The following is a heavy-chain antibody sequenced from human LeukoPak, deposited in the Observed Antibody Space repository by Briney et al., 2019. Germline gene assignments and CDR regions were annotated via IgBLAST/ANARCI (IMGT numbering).Heavy chain of an antibody. CDR3: ANFAEGSGDY. D-gene: IGHD6-19*01. Sequence: QPGGSLRLSCAASGFTFSSYAMSWVRQAPGKGLEWVSAISSNGGSTYYAESVKGRFTISRDNSKNTLYLEMNSLRADDTAVYYCANFAEGSGDYWGQGTLVTVSS. CDR2: ISSNGGST. J-gene: IGHJ4*02. CDR1: GFTFSSYA. V-gene: IGHV3-23*01.